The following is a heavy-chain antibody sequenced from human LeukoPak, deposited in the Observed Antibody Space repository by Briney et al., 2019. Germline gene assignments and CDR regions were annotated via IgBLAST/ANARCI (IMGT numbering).Heavy chain of an antibody. CDR3: ARDSRVVDIVVVPAAVGYYYYYMDV. J-gene: IGHJ6*03. CDR1: GYTFTSYG. Sequence: SVKVSCKASGYTFTSYGISWVRQAPGQGLEWMGGIIPIFGTANYAQKFQGRVTITADESTSTAYMELSSLRSEDTAVYYCARDSRVVDIVVVPAAVGYYYYYMDVWGKGTTVTVSS. D-gene: IGHD2-2*01. CDR2: IIPIFGTA. V-gene: IGHV1-69*13.